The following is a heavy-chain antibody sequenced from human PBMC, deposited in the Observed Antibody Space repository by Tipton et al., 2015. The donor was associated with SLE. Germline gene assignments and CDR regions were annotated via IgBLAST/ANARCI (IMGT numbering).Heavy chain of an antibody. CDR2: IHYSGST. CDR1: GDSITNTNYY. D-gene: IGHD3-22*01. CDR3: AAGIVVVRGMDV. V-gene: IGHV4-39*01. J-gene: IGHJ6*02. Sequence: TLSLTCTVSGDSITNTNYYWDWIRQPPGKGLEWIASIHYSGSTCYHPSLKSRVTMSVHTSKNQFSLNLSSVTAADTAVYYCAAGIVVVRGMDVWGQGTTVTVSS.